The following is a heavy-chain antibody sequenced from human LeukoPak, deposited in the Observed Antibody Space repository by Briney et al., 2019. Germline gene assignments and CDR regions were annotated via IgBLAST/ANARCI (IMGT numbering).Heavy chain of an antibody. Sequence: PGGSLRLSCAASGFTFSSYAMIWVRQAPGKGLEWVSAISGSGGDTYYADSVKGRFTIFRDNSKNTVYLRMNSLRAEDTAVYYRAKDPWGSRGYFDYWGQGTLVTVSS. J-gene: IGHJ4*02. D-gene: IGHD7-27*01. CDR1: GFTFSSYA. CDR2: ISGSGGDT. CDR3: AKDPWGSRGYFDY. V-gene: IGHV3-23*01.